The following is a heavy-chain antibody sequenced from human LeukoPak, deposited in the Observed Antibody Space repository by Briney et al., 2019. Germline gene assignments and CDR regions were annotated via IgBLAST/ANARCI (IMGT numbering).Heavy chain of an antibody. CDR3: AELGITMIGGV. Sequence: GGSLRLSCAASGFMFSSNAMTWVRQAPGKGLEWVSGITGSGSGTYYADSVRGRFIISRDNSKNSLYLQMNSLRAEDTAVYYCAELGITMIGGVWGKGTTVTISS. V-gene: IGHV3-23*01. CDR2: ITGSGSGT. CDR1: GFMFSSNA. D-gene: IGHD3-10*02. J-gene: IGHJ6*04.